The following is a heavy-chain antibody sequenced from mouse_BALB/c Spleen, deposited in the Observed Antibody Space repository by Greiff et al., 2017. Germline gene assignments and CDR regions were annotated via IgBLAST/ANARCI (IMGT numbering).Heavy chain of an antibody. CDR1: GYTFTSYV. CDR2: INPYNDGT. V-gene: IGHV1-14*01. Sequence: EVQLQQSGPELVKPGASVKMSCKASGYTFTSYVMHWVKQKPGQGLEWIGYINPYNDGTKYNEKFKGKATLTSDKSSSTAYMELSSLTSEDSAVYYCARPYGNYRYYAMDYWGQGTSVTVSS. D-gene: IGHD2-10*02. J-gene: IGHJ4*01. CDR3: ARPYGNYRYYAMDY.